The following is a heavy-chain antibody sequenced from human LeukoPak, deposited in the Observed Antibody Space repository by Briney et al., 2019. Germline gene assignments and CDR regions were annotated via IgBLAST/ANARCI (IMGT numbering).Heavy chain of an antibody. J-gene: IGHJ6*02. V-gene: IGHV3-23*01. CDR2: ISGSGGTT. D-gene: IGHD1-14*01. Sequence: TGGSLRLSCAASGFTFNNYAMNWVRQAPGKGLEWVSVISGSGGTTYYADSVKGRFTISRDSSKNTLYLQMNSLRAEDTAVYYYAKVSGGGLYYDGMDVWGQGTTVTVSS. CDR3: AKVSGGGLYYDGMDV. CDR1: GFTFNNYA.